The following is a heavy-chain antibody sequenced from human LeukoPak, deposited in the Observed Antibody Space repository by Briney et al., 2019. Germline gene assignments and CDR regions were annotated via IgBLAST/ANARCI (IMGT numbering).Heavy chain of an antibody. CDR1: GFTFDDYA. Sequence: GGSLRLSCATSGFTFDDYAMSWVRQAPGKGLEWVSAMSSSDDGRYYAASVRGRFTISRDTSRSTLYLQMNSLRAEDAAVYYCAKAPVTSCRGAFCYPFDYWGQGTLVTVSS. J-gene: IGHJ4*02. D-gene: IGHD2-15*01. CDR2: MSSSDDGR. V-gene: IGHV3-23*01. CDR3: AKAPVTSCRGAFCYPFDY.